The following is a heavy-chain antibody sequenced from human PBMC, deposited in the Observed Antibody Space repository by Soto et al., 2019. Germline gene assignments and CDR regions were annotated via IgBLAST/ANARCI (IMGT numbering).Heavy chain of an antibody. Sequence: PSETLSLTCAVYGGSFSGYYWIWIRQPPGKGLEWIGEINHSGSTNYNPSLKSRVTISVDTSKNQFSLKLSSVTAADTAVYYCARTLWLQYLNWFDPWGQGTLVTVSS. CDR3: ARTLWLQYLNWFDP. CDR1: GGSFSGYY. V-gene: IGHV4-34*01. J-gene: IGHJ5*02. D-gene: IGHD4-4*01. CDR2: INHSGST.